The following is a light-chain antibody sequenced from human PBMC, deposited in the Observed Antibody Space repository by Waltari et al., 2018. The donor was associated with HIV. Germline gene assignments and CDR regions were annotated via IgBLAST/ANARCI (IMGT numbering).Light chain of an antibody. CDR1: SSDVGAYTF. CDR2: EVT. CDR3: SSYTSSVTLI. Sequence: QSALTQPASVSGSPGQSITISCTGTSSDVGAYTFVPWYQQRPDKAPKLMIYEVTYRPSGVSNRFSGSKSGNTAYLTISGLQPEDEADYYCSSYTSSVTLIFGTGTKVTVL. V-gene: IGLV2-14*01. J-gene: IGLJ1*01.